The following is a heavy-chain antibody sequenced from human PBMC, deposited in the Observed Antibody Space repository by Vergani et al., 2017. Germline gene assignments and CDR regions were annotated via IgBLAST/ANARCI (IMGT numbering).Heavy chain of an antibody. Sequence: EVQLVQSGAEVKKPGESLKISCKGSGYSFTSYWIGWVRQMPGKGLEWMGIIYPGDSDTRYSPSFQGQVTISADKSISPAYLQWSSLKASDTAMYYCARAPVRGVNPYYYYMDVWGKGTTVTVSS. CDR2: IYPGDSDT. CDR3: ARAPVRGVNPYYYYMDV. J-gene: IGHJ6*03. D-gene: IGHD3-10*01. CDR1: GYSFTSYW. V-gene: IGHV5-51*01.